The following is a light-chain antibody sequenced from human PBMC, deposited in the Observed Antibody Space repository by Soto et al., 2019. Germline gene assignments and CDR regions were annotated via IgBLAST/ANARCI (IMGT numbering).Light chain of an antibody. CDR2: GAS. J-gene: IGKJ2*01. V-gene: IGKV3-20*01. CDR3: QQYGSSPLT. Sequence: EIVLTQSPGTLSLSPGERATLSCRASQGVSSSYLAWYQHKPGQAPRLLIYGASSRATGIPDRFSGSGCGTDVTLTISRLEPEDCAVYSCQQYGSSPLTFGQGTKLAIK. CDR1: QGVSSSY.